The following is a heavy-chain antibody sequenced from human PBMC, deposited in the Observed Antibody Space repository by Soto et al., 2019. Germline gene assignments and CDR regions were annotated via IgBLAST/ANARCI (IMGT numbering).Heavy chain of an antibody. CDR3: AKDRRAGGNYGFYSDF. V-gene: IGHV3-23*01. CDR2: SSATGSGT. D-gene: IGHD1-7*01. J-gene: IGHJ4*02. CDR1: GFTFRSYG. Sequence: EVQLLESGGGLVQPGGSLRLSCAASGFTFRSYGMTWVRQAPGKGLEWVSFSSATGSGTYYADSVKGRFTISRDKSKNTLYLQMTSLRADDTAVYYCAKDRRAGGNYGFYSDFWGQGALVIVSS.